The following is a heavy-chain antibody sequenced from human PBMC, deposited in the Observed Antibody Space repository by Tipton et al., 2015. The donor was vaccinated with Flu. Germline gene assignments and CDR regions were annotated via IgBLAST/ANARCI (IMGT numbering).Heavy chain of an antibody. CDR1: GFTFSSYW. CDR3: ARDHEGPRATDI. CDR2: LTPDGNDA. J-gene: IGHJ3*02. D-gene: IGHD5-12*01. V-gene: IGHV3-74*01. Sequence: SLRLSCEASGFTFSSYWMHWFRQVPGKGLVWVSCLTPDGNDAVYADSVKGRFTISRGNARNTLYLQMNSLRAEDTALYYCARDHEGPRATDIWGLGTMVTVS.